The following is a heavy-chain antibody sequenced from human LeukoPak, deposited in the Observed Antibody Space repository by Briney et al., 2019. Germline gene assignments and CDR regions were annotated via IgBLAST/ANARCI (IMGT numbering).Heavy chain of an antibody. D-gene: IGHD5-12*01. V-gene: IGHV4-30-4*01. CDR2: IYYSGST. J-gene: IGHJ4*02. CDR3: ARAVDIAVFDY. CDR1: GGSISSGDYY. Sequence: SETLSLTCTVSGGSISSGDYYWSWIRQPPGKGLEWIGYIYYSGSTYYNPSLKSRVTISVDTSKNQFSLKLSSVTAAGTAVYYCARAVDIAVFDYWGQGTLVTVSS.